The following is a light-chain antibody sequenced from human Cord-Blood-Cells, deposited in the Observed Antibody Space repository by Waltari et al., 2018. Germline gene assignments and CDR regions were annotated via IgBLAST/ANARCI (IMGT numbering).Light chain of an antibody. Sequence: IGMTQSPLSLPVTPREPATISCRSSPSRLHSNGHNQLEWYLEKPGQSPQLLIYLGSNRASGVRDRFSGSGSGTDFTLNIRRVEAEEVGVCGCMQALRSPYTYGQGTKLEFK. CDR2: LGS. CDR1: PSRLHSNGHNQ. CDR3: MQALRSPYT. V-gene: IGKV2-28*01. J-gene: IGKJ2*01.